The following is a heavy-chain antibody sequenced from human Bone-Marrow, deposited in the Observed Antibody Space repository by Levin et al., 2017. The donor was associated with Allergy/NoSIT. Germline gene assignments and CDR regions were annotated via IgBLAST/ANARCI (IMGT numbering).Heavy chain of an antibody. Sequence: SPTLSLTCTVSGGSIRSTTYYWGWIRQPPGKGLEWIGSIYYSGNTYSNRSLKSRVTISLDTSKSQFSLRLTSVTAADTAVYYCASVRGSFRIIEYWGQGTLFTVSS. J-gene: IGHJ4*02. CDR3: ASVRGSFRIIEY. V-gene: IGHV4-39*01. CDR1: GGSIRSTTYY. CDR2: IYYSGNT. D-gene: IGHD3-10*01.